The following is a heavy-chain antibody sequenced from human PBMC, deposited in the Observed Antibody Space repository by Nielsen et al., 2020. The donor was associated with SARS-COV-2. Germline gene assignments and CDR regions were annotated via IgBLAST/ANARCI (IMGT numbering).Heavy chain of an antibody. J-gene: IGHJ4*02. CDR3: ARARGSGSYYDY. CDR2: IIPIFGTA. D-gene: IGHD3-10*01. CDR1: GGTFSSYA. V-gene: IGHV1-69*05. Sequence: SVKVSCKASGGTFSSYAISWVRQAPGQGLEWMGGIIPIFGTANYAQKFQGRVTMTRDTSTSTVYMDLSSLRSEDTAVYYCARARGSGSYYDYWGQGTLVTVSS.